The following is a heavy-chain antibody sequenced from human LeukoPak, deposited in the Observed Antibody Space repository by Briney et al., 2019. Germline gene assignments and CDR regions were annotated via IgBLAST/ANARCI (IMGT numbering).Heavy chain of an antibody. J-gene: IGHJ4*02. CDR3: ARDSPIDDFWSGSLTFDY. CDR1: GGSTSSGSYY. D-gene: IGHD3-3*01. CDR2: IYTSGST. V-gene: IGHV4-61*02. Sequence: SETLSLTCTVSGGSTSSGSYYWSWIRQPAGKGLEWIGRIYTSGSTNYNPSLKSRVTISVDTSKNQFSLKLSSVTAADTAVYYCARDSPIDDFWSGSLTFDYWGQGTLVTVSS.